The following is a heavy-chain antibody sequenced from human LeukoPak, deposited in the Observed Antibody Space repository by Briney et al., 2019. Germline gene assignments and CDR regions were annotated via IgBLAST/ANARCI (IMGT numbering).Heavy chain of an antibody. Sequence: LSETLSLTCAVYGGSFSGYYWSWIRQPPGKGLEWIGEINHSGSTNYNPSLKSRVTISVDTSKKQFSLKLSSVTAADTAVYYCTRRARGRRIVVVPAARTNWFDPWGQGTLVTVSS. J-gene: IGHJ5*02. V-gene: IGHV4-34*01. D-gene: IGHD2-2*01. CDR2: INHSGST. CDR1: GGSFSGYY. CDR3: TRRARGRRIVVVPAARTNWFDP.